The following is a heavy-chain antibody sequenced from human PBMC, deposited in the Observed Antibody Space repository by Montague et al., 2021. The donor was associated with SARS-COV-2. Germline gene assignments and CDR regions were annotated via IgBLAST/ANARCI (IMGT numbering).Heavy chain of an antibody. V-gene: IGHV4-59*01. CDR3: ARGDVVVVAANDYYYGMDV. CDR2: IYYGGST. D-gene: IGHD2-15*01. CDR1: GGSISSYY. Sequence: SETLSLTCTVSGGSISSYYCSWIRQPPGKGLEWIGYIYYGGSTNXNPSLKSGVTISVDTSKNQFSLKLSSVTAADTAVYYCARGDVVVVAANDYYYGMDVWGQGTTVTVSS. J-gene: IGHJ6*02.